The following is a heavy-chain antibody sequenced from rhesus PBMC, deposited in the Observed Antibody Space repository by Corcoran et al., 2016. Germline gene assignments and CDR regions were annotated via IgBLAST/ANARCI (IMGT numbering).Heavy chain of an antibody. V-gene: IGHV4-106*01. CDR1: GGSISDDYY. Sequence: QLQLQESGPGLVKPSETLSLTCAVSGGSISDDYYWSWIRQPPGKGLEWIGYIYGSGGGTNYNPSLKNRGTISIDTSKNQFSLKLSSVTAADTAVYYCARDHYEDDYGYYYTLDYWGQGVLVTVSS. CDR3: ARDHYEDDYGYYYTLDY. CDR2: IYGSGGGT. D-gene: IGHD3-9*01. J-gene: IGHJ4*01.